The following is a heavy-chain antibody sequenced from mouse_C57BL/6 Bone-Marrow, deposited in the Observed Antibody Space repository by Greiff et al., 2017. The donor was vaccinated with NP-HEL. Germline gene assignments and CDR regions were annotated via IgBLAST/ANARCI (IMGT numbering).Heavy chain of an antibody. J-gene: IGHJ4*01. Sequence: QVQLQQPGAELVRPGTSVKLSCTASGYTFTSYWMHWVKQRPGQGLEWIGVIDPSDSYTNYNQKFKGKATLTVDTSSSTAYMQLNSLTSEDSAVYYCAREAYYSKTGYAMDYWGQGTSVTVSS. CDR3: AREAYYSKTGYAMDY. V-gene: IGHV1-59*01. CDR2: IDPSDSYT. CDR1: GYTFTSYW. D-gene: IGHD2-5*01.